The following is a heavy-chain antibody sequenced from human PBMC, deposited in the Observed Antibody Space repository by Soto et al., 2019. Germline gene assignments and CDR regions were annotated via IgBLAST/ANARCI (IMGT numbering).Heavy chain of an antibody. V-gene: IGHV3-9*01. CDR2: ISWNSGSI. J-gene: IGHJ4*02. D-gene: IGHD3-3*01. Sequence: EVQLVESGGGLVQPGRSLRLSCAASGFTFDDYAMHWVRQAPGKGLEWVSGISWNSGSIGYADSVKGRFTISRDNAKNSLYLQMNSLRAEDTALYYCAKDFYDFWSGQSNSRFDYWGQGTLVTVSS. CDR3: AKDFYDFWSGQSNSRFDY. CDR1: GFTFDDYA.